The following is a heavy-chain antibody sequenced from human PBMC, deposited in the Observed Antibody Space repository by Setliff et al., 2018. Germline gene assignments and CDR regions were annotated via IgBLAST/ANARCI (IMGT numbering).Heavy chain of an antibody. CDR2: IKQDGGHK. CDR3: ARDNGRLPTEKSPYYFYYMDV. Sequence: LRLSCAASGFTFTNYWINWVRQAPGKGLEWVANIKQDGGHKYYVDSVKGRFTISRDNDKNSMYLQMNSLGAEDTAVYYCARDNGRLPTEKSPYYFYYMDVWGEGTTVTVSS. V-gene: IGHV3-7*01. J-gene: IGHJ6*03. CDR1: GFTFTNYW. D-gene: IGHD4-4*01.